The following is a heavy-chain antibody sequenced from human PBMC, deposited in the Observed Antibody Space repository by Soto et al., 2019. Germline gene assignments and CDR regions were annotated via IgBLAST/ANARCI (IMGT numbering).Heavy chain of an antibody. CDR3: ARVSGYDYSGLNKKPFDY. CDR1: GGSISSGGYY. V-gene: IGHV4-31*03. CDR2: IYYSGST. D-gene: IGHD5-12*01. J-gene: IGHJ4*02. Sequence: SLTCTVSGGSISSGGYYWSWIRQHPGKGLEWIGYIYYSGSTYYNPSLKSRVTISVDTSKNQFSLKLSSVTAADTAVYYCARVSGYDYSGLNKKPFDYWGQGTLVTVSS.